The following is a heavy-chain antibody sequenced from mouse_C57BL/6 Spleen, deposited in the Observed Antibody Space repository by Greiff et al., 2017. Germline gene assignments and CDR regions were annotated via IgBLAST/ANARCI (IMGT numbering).Heavy chain of an antibody. CDR2: ISSGGDYI. CDR1: GFTFSSYA. CDR3: TRDYVHYYAMDY. V-gene: IGHV5-9-1*02. J-gene: IGHJ4*01. Sequence: EVQLVESGEGLVKPGGSLKLSCAASGFTFSSYAMSWVRQTPEKRLEWVAYISSGGDYIYYADTVKGRFTISRDNARNTLYLQMSSLKSEDTAMYYCTRDYVHYYAMDYWGQGTSVTVSS. D-gene: IGHD1-1*01.